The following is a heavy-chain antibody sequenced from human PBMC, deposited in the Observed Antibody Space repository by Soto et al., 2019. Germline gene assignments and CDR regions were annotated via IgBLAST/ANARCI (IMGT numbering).Heavy chain of an antibody. CDR2: MNPNSGTT. CDR3: ARGLWGDDFWSGDYFLGNDCYYGMDV. Sequence: KLSCEASGYTFTSYDINWVRQATGQGLEWMGWMNPNSGTTGYAQEFRGRGSMSRNTSISTACMGLSSLRSEDTAVYYCARGLWGDDFWSGDYFLGNDCYYGMDVWGQGTTGIVSS. D-gene: IGHD3-3*01. V-gene: IGHV1-8*01. J-gene: IGHJ6*02. CDR1: GYTFTSYD.